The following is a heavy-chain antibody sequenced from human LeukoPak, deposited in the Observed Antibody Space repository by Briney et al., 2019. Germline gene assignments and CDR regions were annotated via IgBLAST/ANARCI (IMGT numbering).Heavy chain of an antibody. Sequence: ASVKVSFKASGYSFTSYAIHWVRQAPGQRLEWMGWINGGNGNTGYSQNFQGRVSFTRDTSASTVYMELSSLRSEDTAVYYCARDPYCGGDCDWYFDLWGRGTLVTVSS. CDR3: ARDPYCGGDCDWYFDL. CDR1: GYSFTSYA. J-gene: IGHJ2*01. V-gene: IGHV1-3*01. CDR2: INGGNGNT. D-gene: IGHD2-21*02.